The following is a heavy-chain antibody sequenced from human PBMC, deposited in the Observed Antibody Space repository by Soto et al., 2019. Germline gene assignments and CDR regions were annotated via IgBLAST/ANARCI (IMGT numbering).Heavy chain of an antibody. CDR2: IYYSGST. CDR1: GGPIRSYY. V-gene: IGHV4-59*08. Sequence: LSLTGTGSGGPIRSYYWTWIRQPPGKGLEWIGYIYYSGSTNYNPSLKSRVTISVDTSKNQFSLKLSSVTAADTAVYYCARRYGGTFYYWGQGTLVTVS. CDR3: ARRYGGTFYY. D-gene: IGHD2-15*01. J-gene: IGHJ4*02.